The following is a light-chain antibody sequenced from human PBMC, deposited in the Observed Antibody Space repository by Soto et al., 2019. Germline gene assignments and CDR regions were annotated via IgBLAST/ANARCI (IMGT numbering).Light chain of an antibody. CDR3: QQRSDWLT. CDR1: ESVSSY. Sequence: EIVLTQSPATLSLSPGERATLSCRASESVSSYLAWYQQKPGQAPRLLIYDISNRATGIPARFSGSGTETEFTLAIGSLEPEDCAVYYCQQRSDWLTVGGGTKVEIK. V-gene: IGKV3-11*01. CDR2: DIS. J-gene: IGKJ4*01.